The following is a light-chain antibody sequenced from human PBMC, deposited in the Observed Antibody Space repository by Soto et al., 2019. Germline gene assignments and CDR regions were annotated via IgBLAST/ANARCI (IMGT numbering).Light chain of an antibody. CDR2: EVI. CDR1: SSDVGGYNY. CDR3: SYFTTSSTVV. V-gene: IGLV2-14*01. J-gene: IGLJ2*01. Sequence: QSALTQPDSVSGSPGQSITISCTGTSSDVGGYNYVSWYQQHPGKAPKLMIYEVINRPSGVSNRFSNSKSGNTASLTISGLHAEDEADYYCSYFTTSSTVVFGGGTKLTV.